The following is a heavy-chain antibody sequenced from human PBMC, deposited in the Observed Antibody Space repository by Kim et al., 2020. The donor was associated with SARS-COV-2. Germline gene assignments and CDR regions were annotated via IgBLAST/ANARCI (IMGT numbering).Heavy chain of an antibody. Sequence: SETLSLTCTVSGGSISSYYWSWIRQPPGKGLEWIGYIYYSGSTNYNPSLKSRVTISVDTSKNQFSLKLSSVTAADTAVYYCARHSISAYYDFWSGYPTTYYFDYWGQGTLVTVSS. CDR3: ARHSISAYYDFWSGYPTTYYFDY. D-gene: IGHD3-3*01. CDR2: IYYSGST. J-gene: IGHJ4*02. CDR1: GGSISSYY. V-gene: IGHV4-59*08.